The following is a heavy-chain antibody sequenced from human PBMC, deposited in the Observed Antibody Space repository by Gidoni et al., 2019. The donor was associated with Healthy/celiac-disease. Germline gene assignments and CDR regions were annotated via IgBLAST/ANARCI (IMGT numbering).Heavy chain of an antibody. Sequence: EVQLVESGGGLVQPGRSLRLSCAASGFTFDAYAMHWVRQAPGKGLEWVSGISWNSGSIGYADSVKGRFTISRDNAKNSLYLQMNSLRAEDTALYYCAKDASHYYGSGSYYNLYYYYGMDVWGQGTTVTVSS. CDR1: GFTFDAYA. CDR2: ISWNSGSI. CDR3: AKDASHYYGSGSYYNLYYYYGMDV. D-gene: IGHD3-10*01. V-gene: IGHV3-9*01. J-gene: IGHJ6*02.